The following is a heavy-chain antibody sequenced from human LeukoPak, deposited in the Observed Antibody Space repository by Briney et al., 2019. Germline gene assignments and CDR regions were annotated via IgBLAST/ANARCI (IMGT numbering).Heavy chain of an antibody. CDR2: IRYDGSNK. CDR3: AKDARPINWNDWFDP. CDR1: GFTFSSYG. V-gene: IGHV3-30*02. J-gene: IGHJ5*02. D-gene: IGHD1-20*01. Sequence: PGGSLRLSCAASGFTFSSYGMHWVRQAPGKGLEWVAFIRYDGSNKYYADSVKGRFTISRDNSKNTLYLQMNSLRAEGTAVYYCAKDARPINWNDWFDPWGQGTLVTVSS.